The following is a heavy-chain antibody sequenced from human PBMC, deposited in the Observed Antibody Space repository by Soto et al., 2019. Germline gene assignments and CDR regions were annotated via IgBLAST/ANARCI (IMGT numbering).Heavy chain of an antibody. J-gene: IGHJ4*02. D-gene: IGHD3-22*01. CDR2: IIPIFGTA. CDR3: ARLSADYYDSSGYFNPPYFDY. Sequence: SVKVSCKASGGTFSSYAISWVRQAPGQGLEWMGGIIPIFGTANYAQKFQGRVTITADESTSTAYMELSSLRSEDTAVYYCARLSADYYDSSGYFNPPYFDYWGQGTLVTVSS. V-gene: IGHV1-69*13. CDR1: GGTFSSYA.